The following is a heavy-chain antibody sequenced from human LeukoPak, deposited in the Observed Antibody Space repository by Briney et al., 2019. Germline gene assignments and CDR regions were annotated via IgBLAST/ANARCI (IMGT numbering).Heavy chain of an antibody. J-gene: IGHJ3*02. V-gene: IGHV4-4*02. Sequence: SGTLSLTCAVSGGSISSRNWWSWVRQPPGKGLEWIGEIYHSGSTNYSPSLKSRVTISLDTSRNQFSLKLTSVTAADTAVYYCAKSNGYGLVDIWGQGTMVTVSS. CDR3: AKSNGYGLVDI. D-gene: IGHD3-10*01. CDR1: GGSISSRNW. CDR2: IYHSGST.